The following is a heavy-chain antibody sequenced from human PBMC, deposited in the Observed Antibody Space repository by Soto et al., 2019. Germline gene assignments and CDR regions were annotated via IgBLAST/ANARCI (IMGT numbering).Heavy chain of an antibody. CDR3: ARPQFSGTYHDPFKI. CDR1: GGSIRNDF. Sequence: SETLSLTCTVSGGSIRNDFWSWIRQPPGKGLEWIGYIYYSGSISYNPFLKGRVTISVDTSKNQLSLKLRSVTAADTAMYYCARPQFSGTYHDPFKIWGPGTMVTVSS. D-gene: IGHD1-26*01. V-gene: IGHV4-59*08. J-gene: IGHJ3*02. CDR2: IYYSGSI.